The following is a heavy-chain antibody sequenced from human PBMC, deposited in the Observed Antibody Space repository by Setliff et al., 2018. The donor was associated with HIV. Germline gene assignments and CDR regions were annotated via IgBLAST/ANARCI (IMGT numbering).Heavy chain of an antibody. D-gene: IGHD4-17*01. V-gene: IGHV4-38-2*02. CDR2: IYHAGNT. CDR3: ARGTTLNVVPDAFDI. J-gene: IGHJ3*02. CDR1: GYSISSGYY. Sequence: SETLSLTCTVTGYSISSGYYWAWIRQPPGKGLEWIGHIYHAGNTYYNPSLKSRVTISVDTSKNQISLRLNSLTAADPALYYCARGTTLNVVPDAFDIWGQGTMVTVSS.